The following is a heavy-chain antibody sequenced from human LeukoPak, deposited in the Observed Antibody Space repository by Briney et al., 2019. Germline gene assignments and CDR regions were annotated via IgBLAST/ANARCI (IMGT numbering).Heavy chain of an antibody. V-gene: IGHV4-59*01. CDR2: IYYSGST. Sequence: SETLSLTCTVSGGSISSYYWSWIRQPPGKGLEWIGYIYYSGSTNYNPSLKSRVTISVDTSKNQFSLKLSSVTAADTAVYYCARFSACSSTSCYGRPYNWFDPWGQGTLVTVSS. CDR1: GGSISSYY. CDR3: ARFSACSSTSCYGRPYNWFDP. J-gene: IGHJ5*02. D-gene: IGHD2-2*01.